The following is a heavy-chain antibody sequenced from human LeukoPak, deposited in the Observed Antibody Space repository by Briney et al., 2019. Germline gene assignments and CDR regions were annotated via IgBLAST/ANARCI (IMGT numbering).Heavy chain of an antibody. V-gene: IGHV3-53*01. CDR2: IYSGGST. CDR3: ARDAVVVTATGAFDI. J-gene: IGHJ3*02. D-gene: IGHD2-21*02. CDR1: GFTVSGNY. Sequence: PGGSLRLSCAASGFTVSGNYMSWVRQAPGKGLEWVSVIYSGGSTYYADSVKGRFTISRDNSKNTLYLQMNSLRAEDTAVYYCARDAVVVTATGAFDIWGQGTMVTVSS.